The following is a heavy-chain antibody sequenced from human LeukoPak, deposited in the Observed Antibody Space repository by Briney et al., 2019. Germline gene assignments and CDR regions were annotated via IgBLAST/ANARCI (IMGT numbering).Heavy chain of an antibody. J-gene: IGHJ6*03. CDR3: ARAPGVRYYYYMDV. CDR2: ISPDGGDK. V-gene: IGHV3-7*03. Sequence: GGSLRLSCGGFGFTFSNAWMTWIRQAPGKGLEWVATISPDGGDKNYVDSVKGRFTISRDNAKNSLYLQMNSLRAEDTALYYCARAPGVRYYYYMDVWGKGTTVTVSS. D-gene: IGHD2-8*01. CDR1: GFTFSNAW.